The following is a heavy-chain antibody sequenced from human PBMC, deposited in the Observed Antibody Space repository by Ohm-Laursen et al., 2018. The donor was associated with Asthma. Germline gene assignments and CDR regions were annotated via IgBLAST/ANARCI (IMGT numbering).Heavy chain of an antibody. Sequence: GSLRLSCSASGYTFSRYSIHWVRQVPGKGLEWVASISTASTFIYYADSVRGRFTTSRDNAKNSVYLQMNSLRAEDTAVYYCARDAYYYDSSGPVYWGQGTLVTVSS. CDR3: ARDAYYYDSSGPVY. V-gene: IGHV3-21*01. J-gene: IGHJ4*02. CDR2: ISTASTFI. CDR1: GYTFSRYS. D-gene: IGHD3-22*01.